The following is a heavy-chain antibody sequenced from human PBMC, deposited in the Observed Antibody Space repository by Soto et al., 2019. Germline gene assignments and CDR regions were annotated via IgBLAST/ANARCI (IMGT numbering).Heavy chain of an antibody. D-gene: IGHD6-13*01. CDR1: GYTFTSYY. J-gene: IGHJ6*02. CDR2: INPSGGST. Sequence: QVQLVQSGAEVKKPGASVKVSCKASGYTFTSYYMHWVRQAPGQGLEWMGIINPSGGSTSYAQKIHXRVTMTRHTSXXTXNXVLSSLRSEDTAVYYCAGGMGYSSSWYSHYYYGMDVWGQGTTVTVSS. CDR3: AGGMGYSSSWYSHYYYGMDV. V-gene: IGHV1-46*03.